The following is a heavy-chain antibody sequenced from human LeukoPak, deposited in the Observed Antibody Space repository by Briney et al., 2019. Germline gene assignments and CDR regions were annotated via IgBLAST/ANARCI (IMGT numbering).Heavy chain of an antibody. J-gene: IGHJ5*02. CDR3: ARTGSSGWYSVSPDNWFDP. CDR2: IKQDGSEK. D-gene: IGHD6-19*01. CDR1: GFTFTKFW. Sequence: GGSLRLSCEASGFTFTKFWMSWVRQAPGKGLEWVANIKQDGSEKYYEDSMKGRFTISRDNAKNSLYLQMNSLRAEDTAVYYCARTGSSGWYSVSPDNWFDPWGQGTLVTVSS. V-gene: IGHV3-7*01.